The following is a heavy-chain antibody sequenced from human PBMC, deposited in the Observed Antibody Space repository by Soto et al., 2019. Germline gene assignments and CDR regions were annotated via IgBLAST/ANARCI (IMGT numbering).Heavy chain of an antibody. CDR1: GFTFSSYA. J-gene: IGHJ4*02. V-gene: IGHV3-30-3*01. Sequence: QVQLVESGGGVVQPGRSLRLSCAASGFTFSSYAMHWVRQAPGKGLEWVAVISYDGSNKYYADSVKGRFTISRDTSKNPLYLQMNSLRAEDTAVYYCARALLSYDYVWGSYCVYWGQGTLVTVSS. D-gene: IGHD3-16*01. CDR2: ISYDGSNK. CDR3: ARALLSYDYVWGSYCVY.